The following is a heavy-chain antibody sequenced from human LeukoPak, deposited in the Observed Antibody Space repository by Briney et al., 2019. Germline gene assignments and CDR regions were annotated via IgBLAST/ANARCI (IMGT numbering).Heavy chain of an antibody. CDR1: GGSFSGYY. J-gene: IGHJ4*02. V-gene: IGHV4-34*01. D-gene: IGHD6-19*01. Sequence: SETLSLPCAVYGGSFSGYYWSWIRQPPGKGLEWIGEINHSGSTNYNPSLKSRVTISVDTSKNQFSLKLSFVTAADTAVYYCARFSSGWSRYFDYWGQGTLVTVSS. CDR2: INHSGST. CDR3: ARFSSGWSRYFDY.